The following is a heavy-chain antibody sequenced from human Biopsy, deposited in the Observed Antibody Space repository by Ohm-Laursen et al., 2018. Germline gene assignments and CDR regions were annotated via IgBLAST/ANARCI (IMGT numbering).Heavy chain of an antibody. V-gene: IGHV1-18*01. CDR1: GYPFITYG. Sequence: VASVKVSCKASGYPFITYGISWVRQAPGQGLEWMGWISAYNGHTKFARKFQDRVTMTTDTSTTTAYMDLRSLRSDDTAVYYCARDPHGEDRDYGSYFDYWGQGTRVTVSS. CDR3: ARDPHGEDRDYGSYFDY. D-gene: IGHD4-17*01. J-gene: IGHJ4*02. CDR2: ISAYNGHT.